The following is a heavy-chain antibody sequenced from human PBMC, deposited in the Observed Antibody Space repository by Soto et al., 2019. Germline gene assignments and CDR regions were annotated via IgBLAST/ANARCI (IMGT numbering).Heavy chain of an antibody. V-gene: IGHV4-30-2*01. D-gene: IGHD2-15*01. CDR1: GGSISSGGYS. CDR3: ARGQVVAAQH. Sequence: SETLSLTCAVSGGSISSGGYSWIWIRQPPGKGLEWIGYIYHSGSTYYNPSLKSRVTISVDRSKNQFSLKLSSVAAADTAVYYCARGQVVAAQHWGQGTLVTVPQ. CDR2: IYHSGST. J-gene: IGHJ4*02.